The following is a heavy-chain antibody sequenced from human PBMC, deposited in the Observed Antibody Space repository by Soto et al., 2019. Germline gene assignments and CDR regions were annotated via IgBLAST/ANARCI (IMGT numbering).Heavy chain of an antibody. J-gene: IGHJ4*02. D-gene: IGHD2-8*01. CDR2: ISYDGSNK. CDR3: ARAEMVYAAFDY. CDR1: GFTFSSYG. Sequence: GGSLRISCAASGFTFSSYGMHWVRQAPGKGLEWVAVISYDGSNKYYADSVKGRFTISRDNAKNSLYLQMNSLRGEDTAVYYCARAEMVYAAFDYWGQGTQVTVSS. V-gene: IGHV3-30*03.